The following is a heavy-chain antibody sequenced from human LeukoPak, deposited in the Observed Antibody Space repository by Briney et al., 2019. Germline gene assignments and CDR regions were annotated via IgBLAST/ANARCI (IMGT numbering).Heavy chain of an antibody. D-gene: IGHD2-2*01. J-gene: IGHJ4*02. CDR1: GSTFSSHT. CDR2: ISSTSSII. Sequence: PGGSLRLSCAASGSTFSSHTMNWVRHAPGKGLEWISYISSTSSIIYYADSVKGRFTISRDNAKNSLYLQMSSLRAEDTAVYYCAREQEGDIVVVPAALTDYWGQGTLVTVSS. CDR3: AREQEGDIVVVPAALTDY. V-gene: IGHV3-48*04.